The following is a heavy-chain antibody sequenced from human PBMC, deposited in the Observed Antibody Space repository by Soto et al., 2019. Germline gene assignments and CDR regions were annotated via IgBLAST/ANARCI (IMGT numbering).Heavy chain of an antibody. J-gene: IGHJ6*02. D-gene: IGHD5-12*01. CDR2: IIPIFGTA. CDR1: GGTFSSYA. CDR3: ATHPMATSTYYYGMDV. V-gene: IGHV1-69*12. Sequence: QVQLVQSGAEVKKPGSSVKVSCKASGGTFSSYAISWVRQAPGQGLEWMGGIIPIFGTANYAQKFQGRVTITADESTSTAYMELSSLRSEDTAVDYCATHPMATSTYYYGMDVWGQGTTVTVSS.